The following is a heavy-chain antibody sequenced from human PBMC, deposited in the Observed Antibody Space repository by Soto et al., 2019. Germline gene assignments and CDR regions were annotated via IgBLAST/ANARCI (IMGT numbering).Heavy chain of an antibody. J-gene: IGHJ4*02. CDR2: ISAYNGNT. CDR1: GYTFTSYG. CDR3: ARDHYYDSSGYYYDY. V-gene: IGHV1-18*01. D-gene: IGHD3-22*01. Sequence: GASVKGSCKASGYTFTSYGISWGRQATGQGLEWMGWISAYNGNTNYAQKVQGRVTMTTDTSTSTAYMELRSLRSDDTAVYYCARDHYYDSSGYYYDYWGQGTLVTVSS.